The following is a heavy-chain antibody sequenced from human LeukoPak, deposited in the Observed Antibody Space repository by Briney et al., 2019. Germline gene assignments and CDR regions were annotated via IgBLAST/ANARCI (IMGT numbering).Heavy chain of an antibody. CDR2: IKSKTDGGTT. CDR3: TTKLYYDFWSGYSGTFDY. J-gene: IGHJ4*02. D-gene: IGHD3-3*01. V-gene: IGHV3-15*01. Sequence: ETLSLTCTVSGGSISSYYWSWVRQAPGKGLEWVGRIKSKTDGGTTDYAAPVKGRFTISRDDSKNTLYLQMNSLKTEDTAVYYCTTKLYYDFWSGYSGTFDYWGQGTLVTVSS. CDR1: GGSISSYY.